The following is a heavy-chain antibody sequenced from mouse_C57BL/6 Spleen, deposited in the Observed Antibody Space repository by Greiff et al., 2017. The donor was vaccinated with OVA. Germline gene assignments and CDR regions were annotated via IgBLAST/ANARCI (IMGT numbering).Heavy chain of an antibody. V-gene: IGHV1-74*01. D-gene: IGHD1-2*01. CDR1: GYTFTSYW. CDR2: IHPSDSDT. CDR3: ATEGHYDGDYYFDY. Sequence: QVQLQQPGAELVKPGASVKVSCKASGYTFTSYWMHWVKQRPGQGLEWIGRIHPSDSDTNYNQKFKGKATLTVDKSSSTAYMQLSSLTSEDSAVYYCATEGHYDGDYYFDYWGQGTTLTVSS. J-gene: IGHJ2*01.